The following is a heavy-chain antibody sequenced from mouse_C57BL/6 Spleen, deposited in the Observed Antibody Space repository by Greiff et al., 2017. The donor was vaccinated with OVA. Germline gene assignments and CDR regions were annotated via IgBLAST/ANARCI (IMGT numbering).Heavy chain of an antibody. CDR2: IYPGNSDT. J-gene: IGHJ3*01. V-gene: IGHV1-5*01. Sequence: EVQLQESGTVLARPGASVKMSCKTSGYTFTSYWMHWVKQRPGQGLEWIGAIYPGNSDTSYNQKFKSKATLTVDTSSSTAYMQLSILTSEDSAVYYCAREDDGYSAWFAYWGQGTLVTVSA. CDR1: GYTFTSYW. CDR3: AREDDGYSAWFAY. D-gene: IGHD2-3*01.